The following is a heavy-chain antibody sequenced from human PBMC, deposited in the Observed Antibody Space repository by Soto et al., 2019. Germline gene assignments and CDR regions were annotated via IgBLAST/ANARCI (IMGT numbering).Heavy chain of an antibody. J-gene: IGHJ6*02. V-gene: IGHV3-74*01. CDR1: GFTFSSYW. CDR2: INSDGSST. Sequence: GGSLRLSCAASGFTFSSYWMHWVRQAPGKGLVWVSRINSDGSSTSYADSVKGRFTISRDNAKNTLYLQMNSLRAEDTAVYYCARDLLSGSLNYYYGMDVWGQGTTVTVSS. D-gene: IGHD1-26*01. CDR3: ARDLLSGSLNYYYGMDV.